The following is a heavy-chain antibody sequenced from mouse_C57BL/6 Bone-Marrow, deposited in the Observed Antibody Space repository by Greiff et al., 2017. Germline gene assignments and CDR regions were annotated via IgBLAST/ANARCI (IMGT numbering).Heavy chain of an antibody. CDR3: TTGITTVVAGGGYWCFDV. CDR1: GFNIKDDY. V-gene: IGHV14-4*01. CDR2: IDPENGDT. D-gene: IGHD1-1*01. J-gene: IGHJ1*03. Sequence: VQLQQSGAELVRPGASVKLSCTASGFNIKDDYMHWVKQRPEQGLEWIGWIDPENGDTEYASKFQGKATITADTSSNTAYLQLSSLTSADTAVYCCTTGITTVVAGGGYWCFDVWGTGTTVTVAS.